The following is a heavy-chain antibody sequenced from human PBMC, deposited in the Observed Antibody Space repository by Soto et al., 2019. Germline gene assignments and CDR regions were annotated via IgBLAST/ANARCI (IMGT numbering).Heavy chain of an antibody. CDR1: GGSFSGYY. Sequence: SETLSLTCAVYGGSFSGYYWSWIRQPPGKGLEWIGEINHSGSTNYNPSLKSRVTISVDTSKNQFSLKLSSVTAADTAVYYCARDRRSAYLGRITMVRGAIGFDYWGQGTLVTVSS. CDR3: ARDRRSAYLGRITMVRGAIGFDY. D-gene: IGHD3-10*01. V-gene: IGHV4-34*01. J-gene: IGHJ4*02. CDR2: INHSGST.